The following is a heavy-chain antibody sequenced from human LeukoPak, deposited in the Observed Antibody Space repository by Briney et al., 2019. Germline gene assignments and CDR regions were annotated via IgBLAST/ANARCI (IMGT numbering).Heavy chain of an antibody. D-gene: IGHD1-26*01. Sequence: GGSLRLSCAASGSSFTTHVMNWVRQAPGKGLEWVSAISGAGSGTDYADSVKGRFTISRDNSKNTLYVQMNGLRAEDTAVYYCARASGKAFDYWGQGTLVTVSS. CDR1: GSSFTTHV. CDR2: ISGAGSGT. CDR3: ARASGKAFDY. V-gene: IGHV3-23*01. J-gene: IGHJ4*02.